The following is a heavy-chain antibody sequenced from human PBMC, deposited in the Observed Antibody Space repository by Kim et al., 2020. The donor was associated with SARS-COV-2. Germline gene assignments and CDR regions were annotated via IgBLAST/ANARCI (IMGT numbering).Heavy chain of an antibody. V-gene: IGHV3-43*01. J-gene: IGHJ4*02. CDR3: AKGLFVRSTWSTLIDY. CDR2: ISWDGGST. CDR1: GFTFDDYT. D-gene: IGHD6-13*01. Sequence: GGSLRLSCAASGFTFDDYTLHWVRQPPGKGLEWVSVISWDGGSTYYGDSVKGRLTISRDNSKNSLYLQMNSLRTEDTAFYYCAKGLFVRSTWSTLIDYWGQGTLVTVSS.